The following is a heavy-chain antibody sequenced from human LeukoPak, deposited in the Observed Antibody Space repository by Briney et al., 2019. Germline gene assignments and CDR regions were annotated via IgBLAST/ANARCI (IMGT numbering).Heavy chain of an antibody. Sequence: GGSLRLSCAASGFTFSSYSMNWVRQAPGKGLEWVSSISSSSSYIYYADSVKGRFTISRDNAKNSLYLQMNSLRAEDRAVYYCARGGEQLVSAIDYWGQGTLVTVSS. J-gene: IGHJ4*02. V-gene: IGHV3-21*01. CDR1: GFTFSSYS. CDR3: ARGGEQLVSAIDY. CDR2: ISSSSSYI. D-gene: IGHD6-6*01.